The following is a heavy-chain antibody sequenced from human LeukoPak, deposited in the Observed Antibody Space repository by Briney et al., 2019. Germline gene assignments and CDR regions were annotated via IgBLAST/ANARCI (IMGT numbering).Heavy chain of an antibody. J-gene: IGHJ3*02. V-gene: IGHV4-39*01. CDR1: GGSISSSSYY. Sequence: SETLSLTCTVSGGSISSSSYYWGWIRQPPGKGLEWIGSIYYSGSTYYNPSLKSRVTISVDTSKNQFSLKLSSVTAADTAVYYCARSLRFAYAFDIWGQGTMVTVSS. D-gene: IGHD3-3*01. CDR3: ARSLRFAYAFDI. CDR2: IYYSGST.